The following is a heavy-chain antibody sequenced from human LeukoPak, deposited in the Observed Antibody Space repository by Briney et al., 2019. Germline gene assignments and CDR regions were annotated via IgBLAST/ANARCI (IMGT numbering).Heavy chain of an antibody. D-gene: IGHD3-10*02. J-gene: IGHJ6*04. Sequence: GGSLRLSCAASGFTFSSYAMHWVRQAPGKGLEWVAVISNDGFNKYDADSVKGRFTISRDNSKNTLYLQMNNLRAEDTAVYYCAELGITMIGGVWGKGTTVTISS. CDR3: AELGITMIGGV. V-gene: IGHV3-30*04. CDR1: GFTFSSYA. CDR2: ISNDGFNK.